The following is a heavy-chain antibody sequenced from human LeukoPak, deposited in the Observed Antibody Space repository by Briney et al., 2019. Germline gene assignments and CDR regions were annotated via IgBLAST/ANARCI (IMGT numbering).Heavy chain of an antibody. D-gene: IGHD1-7*01. CDR3: ARGRGITGTIMATHYYYGMDV. CDR1: GYTFTSYD. J-gene: IGHJ6*02. Sequence: ASVKVSCKASGYTFTSYDINWVRQATGQGLEWMGWMNPNSGNTGYAQKFQGRVTMTRNTSISTAYMELSSLRSEDTAVYYCARGRGITGTIMATHYYYGMDVWGQGTTATVSS. V-gene: IGHV1-8*01. CDR2: MNPNSGNT.